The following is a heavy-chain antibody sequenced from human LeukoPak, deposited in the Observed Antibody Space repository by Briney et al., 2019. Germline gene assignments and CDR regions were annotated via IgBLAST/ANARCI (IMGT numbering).Heavy chain of an antibody. D-gene: IGHD1-1*01. V-gene: IGHV3-74*01. CDR3: AREILEPGKTHEY. CDR2: INNDGTAT. Sequence: PGRSLRPSCAASKFTFSNFAMHWVRQVPGKGLVWVSRINNDGTATFFADSVKGRFTISRDNAKNTLYLQMDSLRAEDTAMYYCAREILEPGKTHEYWGQGTLVTVSS. CDR1: KFTFSNFA. J-gene: IGHJ4*02.